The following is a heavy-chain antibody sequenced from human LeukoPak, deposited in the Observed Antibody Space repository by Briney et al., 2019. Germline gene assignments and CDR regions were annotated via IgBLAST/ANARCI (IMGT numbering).Heavy chain of an antibody. CDR2: ISYDGSHK. J-gene: IGHJ5*02. CDR1: GITFRSYG. V-gene: IGHV3-30*18. D-gene: IGHD4-17*01. Sequence: PGGSLRLSCAASGITFRSYGMHWVRQAPGKGLEWVAVISYDGSHKYYADSVKGRFSISRDNSKNTLYLQMNGLRADDTAVYYCAKGARGDTVTSIVGLNWFDPWGQGTLVTVSS. CDR3: AKGARGDTVTSIVGLNWFDP.